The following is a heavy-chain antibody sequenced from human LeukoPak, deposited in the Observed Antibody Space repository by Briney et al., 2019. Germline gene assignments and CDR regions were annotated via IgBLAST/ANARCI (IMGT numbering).Heavy chain of an antibody. D-gene: IGHD2-2*01. J-gene: IGHJ4*02. CDR3: ARDRSPIN. CDR2: ISSSSSTI. Sequence: GGSLRLSCAASGFTFSSYSMNWVRQAPGKGLEWVSYISSSSSTIYYADSVKGRFTISRDNAKNSLYLQVNSLRAEDTAVYYCARDRSPINWGRGTLVTVSS. CDR1: GFTFSSYS. V-gene: IGHV3-48*04.